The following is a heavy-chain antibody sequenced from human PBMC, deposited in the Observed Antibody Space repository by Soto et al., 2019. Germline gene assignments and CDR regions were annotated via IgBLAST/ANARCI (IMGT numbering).Heavy chain of an antibody. V-gene: IGHV3-23*01. J-gene: IGHJ4*02. CDR1: GFTFSSYA. CDR3: AKARRYDSYSSGFFGYYFDY. CDR2: ISGSGGST. D-gene: IGHD5-18*01. Sequence: EVQLLESGGGLVQPGGSLRLSCAASGFTFSSYAMSWVRQAPGKGLEWVSAISGSGGSTYYADSVKGRFTISRDNSKNTLYLQMNSLRAEDTAVYYCAKARRYDSYSSGFFGYYFDYWGQGTLVTVSS.